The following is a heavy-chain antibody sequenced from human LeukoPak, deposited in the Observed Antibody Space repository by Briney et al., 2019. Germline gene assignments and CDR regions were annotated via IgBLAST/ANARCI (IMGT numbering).Heavy chain of an antibody. V-gene: IGHV4-59*01. CDR3: ATVRVAVAGSADYMDV. CDR2: IYYSGST. D-gene: IGHD6-19*01. J-gene: IGHJ6*03. CDR1: GGSISSYY. Sequence: SETLSLTCTVSGGSISSYYWSCIRQPPGKGLEWIGYIYYSGSTNYNPSLKSRVTISVDTSKNQFSLKLSSVTAADTAVYYCATVRVAVAGSADYMDVWGKGTTVTVSS.